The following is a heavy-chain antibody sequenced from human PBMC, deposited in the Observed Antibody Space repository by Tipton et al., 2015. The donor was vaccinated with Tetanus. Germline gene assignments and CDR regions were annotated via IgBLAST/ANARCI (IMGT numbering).Heavy chain of an antibody. D-gene: IGHD3-10*01. V-gene: IGHV3-48*02. CDR2: ISSSSSTI. CDR3: ARDTTGFWFGELAWFDP. CDR1: GFTFSSYS. Sequence: SLRLSCAASGFTFSSYSMNWVRQAPGKGLEWVSYISSSSSTIYYADSVKGRFTISRDNAKNSLYLQMNSLRDEDTAVYYCARDTTGFWFGELAWFDPWGQGTLATVSS. J-gene: IGHJ5*02.